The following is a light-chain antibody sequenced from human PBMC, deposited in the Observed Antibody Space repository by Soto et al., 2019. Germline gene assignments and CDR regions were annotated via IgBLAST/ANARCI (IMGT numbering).Light chain of an antibody. V-gene: IGKV1-5*03. Sequence: DIQMTQSPSTLSASVGGRVTITCRASQSISNWLAWYQQKVGKAPKLLIYKASNLQSGVPSRFSGTGSGTEFTLTISGLQPDDFATYYCQQYNSHSKTFGQGTKVDIK. CDR1: QSISNW. J-gene: IGKJ1*01. CDR3: QQYNSHSKT. CDR2: KAS.